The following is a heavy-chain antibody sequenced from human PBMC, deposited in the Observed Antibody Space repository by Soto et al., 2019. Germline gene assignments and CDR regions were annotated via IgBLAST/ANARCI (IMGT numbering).Heavy chain of an antibody. D-gene: IGHD3-22*01. CDR1: GGSISSGGYY. CDR3: ARAPADYDSSGYYFRPPDYYYGMDV. Sequence: KTSETLSLTCTISGGSISSGGYYWSWIRQHPGKGLEWIGYIYYSGSTYYNPSLKSRVTISVDTSKNQFSLKLSSVTAADTAVYYCARAPADYDSSGYYFRPPDYYYGMDVWGQGTTVTVSS. J-gene: IGHJ6*02. CDR2: IYYSGST. V-gene: IGHV4-31*03.